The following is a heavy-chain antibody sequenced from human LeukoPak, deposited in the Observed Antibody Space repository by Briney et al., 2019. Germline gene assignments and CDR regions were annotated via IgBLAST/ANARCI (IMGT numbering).Heavy chain of an antibody. CDR2: ISANDGNT. J-gene: IGHJ3*01. Sequence: ASVKVSCKASGYTFTSYGISWVRQAPGQGLEWMGWISANDGNTDYPQKLQGRVTMTTDTSTSTAYMELRSLRSDDTAVYYCARESHVTREDYWGQGTMVTVSS. CDR3: ARESHVTREDY. CDR1: GYTFTSYG. D-gene: IGHD3-10*01. V-gene: IGHV1-18*01.